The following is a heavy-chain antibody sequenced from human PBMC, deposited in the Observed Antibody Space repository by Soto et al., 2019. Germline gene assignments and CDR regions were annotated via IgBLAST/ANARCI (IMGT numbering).Heavy chain of an antibody. CDR1: GGSISSSSYY. J-gene: IGHJ4*02. CDR2: IYYSGST. V-gene: IGHV4-39*01. D-gene: IGHD1-26*01. Sequence: TSETLSLTCTVSGGSISSSSYYWGWIRQPPGKGLEWIGSIYYSGSTYYNPSLKSRVTISVDTSKNQFSLKLSSVTAADTAVYYCGETSGSHDYWGQGTLVTVSS. CDR3: GETSGSHDY.